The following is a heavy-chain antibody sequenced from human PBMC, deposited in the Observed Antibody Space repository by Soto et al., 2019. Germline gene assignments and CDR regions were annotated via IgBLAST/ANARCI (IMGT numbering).Heavy chain of an antibody. V-gene: IGHV4-39*01. CDR3: ARRNDIVEVIDIPPPYYFDY. J-gene: IGHJ4*02. CDR2: IYYSGST. Sequence: SETLSLTCTVSCGSISSSSYYWGWIRQPPGKGLEWIGSIYYSGSTFYHPSLKSRVSISVDTSKNQFSLKLSSLTAGDTAVYYCARRNDIVEVIDIPPPYYFDYWGQGTLVIVSS. CDR1: CGSISSSSYY. D-gene: IGHD2-21*01.